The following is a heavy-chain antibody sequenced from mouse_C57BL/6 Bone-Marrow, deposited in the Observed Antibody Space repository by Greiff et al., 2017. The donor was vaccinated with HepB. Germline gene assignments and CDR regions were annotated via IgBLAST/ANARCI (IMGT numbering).Heavy chain of an antibody. V-gene: IGHV1-81*01. CDR1: GYTFTSYG. CDR2: IYPRSGNT. Sequence: VKLMESGAELARPGASVKLSCKASGYTFTSYGISWVKQRTGQGLEWIGEIYPRSGNTYYNEKFKGKATLTADKSSSTAYMELRSLTSEDSAVYFCARLGAWFAYWGQGTRVTVSA. CDR3: ARLGAWFAY. D-gene: IGHD4-1*01. J-gene: IGHJ3*01.